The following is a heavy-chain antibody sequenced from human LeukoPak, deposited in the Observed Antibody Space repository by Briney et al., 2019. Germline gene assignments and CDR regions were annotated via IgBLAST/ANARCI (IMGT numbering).Heavy chain of an antibody. Sequence: GASVKVSCKASGYTFAGYYMHWVRQAPGQGLEWMGRINPNSGGTNYAQKFQGRVTMTRDTSISTAYMELSRLRSDDTAVYYCARDHEGAGYSYGNSYYYYYMDVWGKGTTVTVSS. CDR3: ARDHEGAGYSYGNSYYYYYMDV. CDR2: INPNSGGT. D-gene: IGHD5-18*01. J-gene: IGHJ6*03. CDR1: GYTFAGYY. V-gene: IGHV1-2*06.